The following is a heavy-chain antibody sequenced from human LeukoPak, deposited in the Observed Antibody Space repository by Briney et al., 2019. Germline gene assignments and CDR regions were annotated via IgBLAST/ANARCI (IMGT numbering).Heavy chain of an antibody. Sequence: SVKVSFRASGGTFSSCPISCVRQAPRQLLEWMGGIIPIFGTANYAQKFQGRVTITADESTSTAYVELSSLRAEDTAVYYCARGATVRYIDVWGKGTTVTVSS. CDR1: GGTFSSCP. CDR3: ARGATVRYIDV. J-gene: IGHJ6*03. CDR2: IIPIFGTA. D-gene: IGHD4-17*01. V-gene: IGHV1-69*13.